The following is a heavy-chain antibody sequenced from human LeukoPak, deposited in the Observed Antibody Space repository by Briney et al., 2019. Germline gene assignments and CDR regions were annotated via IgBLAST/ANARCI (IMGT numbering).Heavy chain of an antibody. V-gene: IGHV3-23*01. CDR2: ISGSGGST. CDR3: VTLYGSGSYHEYYFDY. CDR1: GFTFSSYA. D-gene: IGHD3-10*01. J-gene: IGHJ4*02. Sequence: GGSLRLSCAASGFTFSSYAMSWVRQAPGKGLEWVSAISGSGGSTYYADSVKGRFTISRDNSKNTLYLQMSSLRAEDTAVYYCVTLYGSGSYHEYYFDYWGQGTLVTVSS.